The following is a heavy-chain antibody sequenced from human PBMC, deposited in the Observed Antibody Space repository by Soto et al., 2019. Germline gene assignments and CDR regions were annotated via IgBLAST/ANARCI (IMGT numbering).Heavy chain of an antibody. CDR1: GFTFSSYE. J-gene: IGHJ4*02. V-gene: IGHV3-48*03. CDR3: ARGYDSSGFYYTFLY. D-gene: IGHD3-22*01. Sequence: EVQLVESGGGLVQPGGSLRLSCAASGFTFSSYEMNWVRQATGKGLEWVSYISSSTNYIYYADSVKGRFSISRDNAKNSLYLQMNSLRAEDTAVYFCARGYDSSGFYYTFLYWGQGTLVTVSS. CDR2: ISSSTNYI.